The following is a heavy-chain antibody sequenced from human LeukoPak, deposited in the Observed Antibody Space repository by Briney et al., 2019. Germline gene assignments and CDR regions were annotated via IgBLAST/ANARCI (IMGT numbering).Heavy chain of an antibody. J-gene: IGHJ4*02. D-gene: IGHD1-26*01. CDR2: ISSSPSYN. Sequence: PGGSLRLSCAASGFSFNDYSMNWVRQAPGKGLEWVSSISSSPSYNYYADSVKGRFSISRDNAKNSLYLQMNSLRAEDTAIYYCARDRSPIERIFDYWGQGTLVTVSP. V-gene: IGHV3-21*01. CDR1: GFSFNDYS. CDR3: ARDRSPIERIFDY.